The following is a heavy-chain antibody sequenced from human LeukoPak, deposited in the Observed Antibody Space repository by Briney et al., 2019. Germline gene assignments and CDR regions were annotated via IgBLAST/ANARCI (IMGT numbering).Heavy chain of an antibody. CDR2: INHSGST. CDR1: GGSFSGYY. J-gene: IGHJ4*02. D-gene: IGHD1-1*01. V-gene: IGHV4-34*01. Sequence: SETLSLTCAVYGGSFSGYYWSWIRQPPGKGLEWIGEINHSGSTNYNPSLKSRVTISVDTSKYQFSLKLSSVTAADTAVYYCARLRDLYNIFDYWGQGTLVTVSS. CDR3: ARLRDLYNIFDY.